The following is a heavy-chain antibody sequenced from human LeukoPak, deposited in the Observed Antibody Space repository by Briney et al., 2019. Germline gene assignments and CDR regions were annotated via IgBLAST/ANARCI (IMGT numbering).Heavy chain of an antibody. Sequence: GGSLRLSCAASGFTFSSYEMNWVRQAPGKGLEWVSYISSRGSTIYYADSVKGRFTISRDNAKNSLYLQMNSLRAEDTAVYYCARDYTSSSWYTGVGYFDYWGQGTLVTVSS. V-gene: IGHV3-48*03. CDR3: ARDYTSSSWYTGVGYFDY. J-gene: IGHJ4*02. CDR1: GFTFSSYE. CDR2: ISSRGSTI. D-gene: IGHD6-13*01.